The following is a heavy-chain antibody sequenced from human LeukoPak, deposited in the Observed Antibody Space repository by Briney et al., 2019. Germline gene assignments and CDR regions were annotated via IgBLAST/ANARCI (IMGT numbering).Heavy chain of an antibody. CDR3: AKSHSVAVAGTYSTYYVDS. D-gene: IGHD6-19*01. Sequence: PGESLRLSCAASGFTFSSFAMSWVRQAPGRGLEWVSSISGSGASTYYADSVKGRFTISRDNSRNTLYLQMSSLRAEDTAVYYCAKSHSVAVAGTYSTYYVDSWGQGTLVTVSS. CDR2: ISGSGAST. J-gene: IGHJ4*02. CDR1: GFTFSSFA. V-gene: IGHV3-23*01.